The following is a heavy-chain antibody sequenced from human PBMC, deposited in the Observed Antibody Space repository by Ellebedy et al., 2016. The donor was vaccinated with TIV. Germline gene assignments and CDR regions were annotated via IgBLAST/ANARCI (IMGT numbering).Heavy chain of an antibody. V-gene: IGHV3-33*08. CDR3: ARDRAATTVTDYFDS. CDR1: GFTFSSYG. J-gene: IGHJ4*02. D-gene: IGHD4-17*01. Sequence: GGSLRLSCAASGFTFSSYGMHWVRQAPGRGLEWVAVIWCDGSNKYYADSVKGRFTISRDNSKNTLYLQMNSLRVEDTAVYYCARDRAATTVTDYFDSWGQGTLVTVSS. CDR2: IWCDGSNK.